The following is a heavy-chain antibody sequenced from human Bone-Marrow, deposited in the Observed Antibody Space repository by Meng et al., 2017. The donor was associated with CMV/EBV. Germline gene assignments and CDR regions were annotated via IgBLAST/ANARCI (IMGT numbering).Heavy chain of an antibody. CDR3: ARGAGFSDDY. Sequence: LSCAASGFSFSSYWVHWVRQISGKGLVWVSHINGDGTATNYADSVKGRFTISRDNAKNTLYLQMDSLKAEDTALYYCARGAGFSDDYWGQGTLVTVSS. D-gene: IGHD2-15*01. CDR2: INGDGTAT. CDR1: GFSFSSYW. V-gene: IGHV3-74*01. J-gene: IGHJ4*02.